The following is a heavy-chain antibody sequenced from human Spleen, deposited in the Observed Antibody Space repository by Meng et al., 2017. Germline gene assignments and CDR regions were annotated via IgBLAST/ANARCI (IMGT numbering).Heavy chain of an antibody. J-gene: IGHJ4*02. CDR1: GYAFVEFY. V-gene: IGHV1-2*02. D-gene: IGHD3-16*01. Sequence: ASVKVSCKASGYAFVEFYMHWVRQAPGQGLEWMGWINPNIGGTKYARKFQGRVTMTRDTSISTAYMEMSSLTSDDTAVYYCAVQEGGWGQGTLVTVSS. CDR2: INPNIGGT. CDR3: AVQEGG.